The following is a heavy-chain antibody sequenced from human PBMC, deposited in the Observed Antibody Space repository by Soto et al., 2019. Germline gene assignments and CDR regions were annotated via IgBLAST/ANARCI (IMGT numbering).Heavy chain of an antibody. CDR2: VKSSGGGA. CDR3: ALEAAYYQSSRDYWLSSFDL. J-gene: IGHJ4*02. D-gene: IGHD3-10*01. Sequence: QVQLEQSGAEVKKPGASVKISCKTYGYIFTDYFIHWVRQAPGQGLEWMGLVKSSGGGAVYAQDLQGRVTITRDSSPSTAYMEVSSLRLDDTAVYFCALEAAYYQSSRDYWLSSFDLWGQGTPVPVSS. V-gene: IGHV1-46*01. CDR1: GYIFTDYF.